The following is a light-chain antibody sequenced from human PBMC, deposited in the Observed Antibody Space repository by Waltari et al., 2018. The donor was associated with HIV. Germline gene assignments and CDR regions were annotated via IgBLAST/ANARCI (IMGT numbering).Light chain of an antibody. J-gene: IGKJ5*01. Sequence: DIQMTQSPSSVSASVGDRVTITCRASLAVSSYLAWYQQRPGKAPKLLIFAASTLHSEAPSRFSGSGSGTDFTLTISSLQPEDFATYYCQQADSFPVTFGPGTRLEI. CDR1: LAVSSY. CDR3: QQADSFPVT. CDR2: AAS. V-gene: IGKV1-12*01.